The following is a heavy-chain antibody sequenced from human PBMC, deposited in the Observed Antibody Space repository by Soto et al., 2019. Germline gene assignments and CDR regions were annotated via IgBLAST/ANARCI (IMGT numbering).Heavy chain of an antibody. CDR3: AQRLPHYGLGRERGTWFDP. D-gene: IGHD3-10*01. Sequence: QITLKESGPTLVRPTQTLTLTCTFSGFALSTTGVGVGWIRHPPGKALEWLALIYWDDDKRYSPSLKSRLTITKDTSKTEVILTMTNMDPVDTARYYCAQRLPHYGLGRERGTWFDPWGQGTLVTVSS. V-gene: IGHV2-5*02. CDR1: GFALSTTGVG. J-gene: IGHJ5*02. CDR2: IYWDDDK.